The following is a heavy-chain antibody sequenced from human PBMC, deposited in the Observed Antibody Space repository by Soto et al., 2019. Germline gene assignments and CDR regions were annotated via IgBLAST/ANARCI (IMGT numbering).Heavy chain of an antibody. CDR2: IYYSGST. Sequence: ASETLSLTCTVSGGSISSSSYYWGWIRQPPGKGLEWIGSIYYSGSTYYNPSLKSRVTISVDTSKNQFSLKLSSVTAADTAVYYCARPDSSGIDYWGQGTLVTVSS. D-gene: IGHD3-22*01. CDR1: GGSISSSSYY. V-gene: IGHV4-39*01. J-gene: IGHJ4*02. CDR3: ARPDSSGIDY.